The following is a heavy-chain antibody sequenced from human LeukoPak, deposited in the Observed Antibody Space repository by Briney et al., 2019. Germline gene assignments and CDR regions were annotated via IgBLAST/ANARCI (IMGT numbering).Heavy chain of an antibody. CDR3: AKERGNYYDSSGLYYFDY. D-gene: IGHD3-22*01. J-gene: IGHJ4*02. CDR1: GFTFSSYG. Sequence: GGSLRLSCAASGFTFSSYGMSWVRQAPGKGLEWVSAISGSGGSTYYADSVKGRFTISRDNSKNTLYLQMNSLRAEDTAVYYCAKERGNYYDSSGLYYFDYWGQGTLVTVSS. CDR2: ISGSGGST. V-gene: IGHV3-23*01.